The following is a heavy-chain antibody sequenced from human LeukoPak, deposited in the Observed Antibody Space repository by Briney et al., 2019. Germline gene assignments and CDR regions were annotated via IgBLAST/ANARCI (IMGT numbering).Heavy chain of an antibody. D-gene: IGHD3-3*01. Sequence: GGSLRLSCAASGFTFSSYAMSWVRQAPGKGLEWVSIIYSGGSTYYAGSVKSRFTISRDNSKNTLYLQMNSLRADDTAVYYCAGDFWSGYYLNYWGQGTLVTVSS. CDR1: GFTFSSYA. CDR3: AGDFWSGYYLNY. J-gene: IGHJ4*02. V-gene: IGHV3-53*01. CDR2: IYSGGST.